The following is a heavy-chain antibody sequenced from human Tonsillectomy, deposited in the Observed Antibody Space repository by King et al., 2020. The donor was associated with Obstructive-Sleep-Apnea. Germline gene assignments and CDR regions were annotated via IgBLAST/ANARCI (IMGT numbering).Heavy chain of an antibody. CDR2: VTASGGST. Sequence: EVQLVESGGGLVQPGGSLRLSCAASGFTFSMYAMSWVRQAPGKGLEWVSGVTASGGSTNYGESVRGRFTISRDNSKSTLDLQMDSLRAEDTAVYYCVKSSSDGHYWGPGTRVIVSS. D-gene: IGHD5-24*01. CDR1: GFTFSMYA. J-gene: IGHJ4*02. CDR3: VKSSSDGHY. V-gene: IGHV3-23*04.